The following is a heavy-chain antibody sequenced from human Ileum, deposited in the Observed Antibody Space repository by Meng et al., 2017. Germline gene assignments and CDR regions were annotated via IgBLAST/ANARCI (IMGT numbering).Heavy chain of an antibody. CDR2: AST. CDR3: ARDHMGSLDY. J-gene: IGHJ4*02. V-gene: IGHV4-61*08. Sequence: VPLEASGPGLVWPSTLSSLRCTVSGGTVSRAGYQWGWIRQPPGKGLEWIGYASTNYTPSLKSRVTISLDTSRNQFSLSLSSVTAADTAVYYCARDHMGSLDYWGQGILVTVSS. CDR1: GGTVSRAGYQ. D-gene: IGHD1-26*01.